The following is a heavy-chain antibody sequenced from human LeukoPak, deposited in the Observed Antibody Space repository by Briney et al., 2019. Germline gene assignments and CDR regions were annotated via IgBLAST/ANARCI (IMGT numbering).Heavy chain of an antibody. Sequence: GASVKASCKASGYTFTTYSIFWVRQAPGQGLEWMGWINAGNGNTKYSQKLQGRVTITRDTSANTAYVELSSLRSEDTAVYYCAREHDFLIDYSFDYWGQGTLVTVSS. CDR3: AREHDFLIDYSFDY. CDR2: INAGNGNT. D-gene: IGHD3-3*01. CDR1: GYTFTTYS. V-gene: IGHV1-3*01. J-gene: IGHJ4*02.